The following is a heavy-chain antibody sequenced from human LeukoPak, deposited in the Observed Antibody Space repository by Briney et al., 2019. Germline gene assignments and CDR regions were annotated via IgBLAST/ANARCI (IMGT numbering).Heavy chain of an antibody. V-gene: IGHV3-23*01. D-gene: IGHD3-3*01. Sequence: GGSLRLSCAASGFIFKNYAMNWVRQAPGKGLEWVSAITSSGGSTYYADSVKGRFTISRDNSKNTLSLQMNSLRAEDTAVYYCARASFGVIVGPDYWGQGTLVTVSS. CDR1: GFIFKNYA. CDR3: ARASFGVIVGPDY. J-gene: IGHJ4*02. CDR2: ITSSGGST.